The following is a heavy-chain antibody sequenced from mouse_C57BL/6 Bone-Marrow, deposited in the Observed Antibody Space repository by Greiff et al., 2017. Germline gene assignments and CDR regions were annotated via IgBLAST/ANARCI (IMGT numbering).Heavy chain of an antibody. D-gene: IGHD1-1*01. CDR2: IRLKSDNYAT. J-gene: IGHJ2*01. CDR3: TRAVVAKDYFDY. V-gene: IGHV6-3*01. Sequence: EVQLVEPGGGLVQPGGSMKLSCVASGFTFSNYWMHWVRQTPEQGLEWVGQIRLKSDNYATHYAESVKGRFTISRDDSKSSVYLQMNNLRAEDTGIYCCTRAVVAKDYFDYWGQGTTLTVSS. CDR1: GFTFSNYW.